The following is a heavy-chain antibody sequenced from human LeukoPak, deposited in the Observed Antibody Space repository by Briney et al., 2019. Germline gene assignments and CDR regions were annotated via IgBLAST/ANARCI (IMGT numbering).Heavy chain of an antibody. Sequence: SETLSLTCTVSGGSISSSNYYWGWIRQPPGKGLEWIGSIYYSGITHYNPSLKSRVTISVDTSNNQFSLKLSSVTAADTAVYYCASLYCSSTSCSFDYWGQGTLVTVSS. CDR1: GGSISSSNYY. D-gene: IGHD2-2*01. CDR2: IYYSGIT. V-gene: IGHV4-39*01. CDR3: ASLYCSSTSCSFDY. J-gene: IGHJ4*02.